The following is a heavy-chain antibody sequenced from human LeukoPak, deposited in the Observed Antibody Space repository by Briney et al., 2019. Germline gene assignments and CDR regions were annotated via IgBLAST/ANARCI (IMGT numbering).Heavy chain of an antibody. CDR3: ARVPTVGATRSRFDP. Sequence: SVKVSCKASGGTFSSYAISWVRQAPGQGLEWMGGIIPIFGTANYAQKFQGRVTITADKSTSTAYMELSSLRSEDTAVYYCARVPTVGATRSRFDPWGQGTLVTVSS. V-gene: IGHV1-69*06. CDR1: GGTFSSYA. CDR2: IIPIFGTA. J-gene: IGHJ5*02. D-gene: IGHD1-26*01.